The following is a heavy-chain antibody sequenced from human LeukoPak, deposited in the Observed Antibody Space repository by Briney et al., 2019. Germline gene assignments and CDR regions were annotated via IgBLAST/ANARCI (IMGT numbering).Heavy chain of an antibody. CDR2: ISAYNGNT. D-gene: IGHD3-3*01. CDR1: GYTFTSYG. Sequence: AASVKVSCKASGYTFTSYGISWVRQAPGQGLEWMGWISAYNGNTNYAQKLQGRVTMTTDTSTSTAYMELGSLRSDDTAVYYCARDPYDFWSGYLYYYYGMDVWGQGTTVTVSS. V-gene: IGHV1-18*01. CDR3: ARDPYDFWSGYLYYYYGMDV. J-gene: IGHJ6*02.